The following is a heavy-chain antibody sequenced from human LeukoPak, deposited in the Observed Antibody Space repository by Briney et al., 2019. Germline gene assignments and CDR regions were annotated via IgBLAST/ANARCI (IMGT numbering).Heavy chain of an antibody. D-gene: IGHD2-15*01. CDR3: ARVRGFGCSGGSCYPANWFDP. CDR1: GYTFTGYY. J-gene: IGHJ5*02. V-gene: IGHV1-2*06. CDR2: INPNSGGT. Sequence: APVKVSCKASGYTFTGYYMHWVRQAPGQGLEWMGRINPNSGGTNYAQKFQGRVTMTRDTSISTAYMELSRLRSDDTAVYYCARVRGFGCSGGSCYPANWFDPWGQGTLVTVSS.